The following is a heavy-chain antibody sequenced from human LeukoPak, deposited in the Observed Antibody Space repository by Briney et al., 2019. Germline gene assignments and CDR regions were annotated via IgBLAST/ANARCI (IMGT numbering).Heavy chain of an antibody. V-gene: IGHV3-11*06. CDR2: ISSSSSYT. Sequence: GGSLRLSCAASGFTFSDYYMSGIRQAPGKGLEWVSYISSSSSYTNYADSVKGRFTISRDNAKNSLYLQMNSLRAEDTAVYYCARPDVAYSSGRPLDYWGQGTLVTVSS. D-gene: IGHD6-19*01. CDR1: GFTFSDYY. J-gene: IGHJ4*02. CDR3: ARPDVAYSSGRPLDY.